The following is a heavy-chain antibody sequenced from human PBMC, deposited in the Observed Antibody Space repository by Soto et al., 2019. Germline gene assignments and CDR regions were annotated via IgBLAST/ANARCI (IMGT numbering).Heavy chain of an antibody. CDR2: ISGSGGST. Sequence: PGGSLRLSCAASGCTFSNYAMSWIRQAPGKGLEWVSAISGSGGSTYYADSVKGRFTISRDNSKNTLYLQMNSLRAEDTAVYYCAKVGTKAYSSGWHTFFDYWGQGTLVTVSS. J-gene: IGHJ4*02. D-gene: IGHD6-19*01. V-gene: IGHV3-23*01. CDR1: GCTFSNYA. CDR3: AKVGTKAYSSGWHTFFDY.